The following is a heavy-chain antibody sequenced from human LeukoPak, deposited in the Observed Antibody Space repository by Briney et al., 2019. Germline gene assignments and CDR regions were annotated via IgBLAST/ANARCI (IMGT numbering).Heavy chain of an antibody. CDR3: AKLAKYFYGSETYYFFEH. CDR1: GFTFRSYT. J-gene: IGHJ4*02. CDR2: ISSSGSDI. D-gene: IGHD3-10*01. Sequence: GGSLRLSCVASGFTFRSYTMDWVRQAPGKGLEWVSYISSSGSDIYYADSVKGRFTISRDNAKNSLYLQMTSLRVEDTAVYYCAKLAKYFYGSETYYFFEHWGQGTPVTASS. V-gene: IGHV3-21*05.